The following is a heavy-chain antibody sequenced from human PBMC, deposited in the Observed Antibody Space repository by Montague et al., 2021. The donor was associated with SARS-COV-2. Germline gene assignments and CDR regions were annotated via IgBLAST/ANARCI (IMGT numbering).Heavy chain of an antibody. CDR3: ARLRGGTPGEH. V-gene: IGHV4-39*07. CDR1: GRSISDSNFH. CDR2: LYYSGAT. Sequence: SETLSLTCTVSGRSISDSNFHWGWIRQPPGKGLEWIGTLYYSGATYYNPSLKSRVTTSMDASKNQFSLKLTSAIAADTAVYYCARLRGGTPGEHWGQGALVTVSS. J-gene: IGHJ4*02. D-gene: IGHD2-21*01.